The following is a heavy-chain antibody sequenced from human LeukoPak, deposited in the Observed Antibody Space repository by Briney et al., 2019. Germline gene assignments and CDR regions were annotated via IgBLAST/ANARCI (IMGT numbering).Heavy chain of an antibody. CDR2: ISAYNGNT. V-gene: IGHV1-18*01. J-gene: IGHJ4*02. Sequence: ASVKVSCKASGYTFTSYGISWVRQAPGQGLEWMGWISAYNGNTNYAQKLQGRVTMTTDTSTSTAYMELRSLRSDDTAVYYCARGGYYDFWSGSDRAVDYWGQGTLVTVSS. CDR1: GYTFTSYG. D-gene: IGHD3-3*01. CDR3: ARGGYYDFWSGSDRAVDY.